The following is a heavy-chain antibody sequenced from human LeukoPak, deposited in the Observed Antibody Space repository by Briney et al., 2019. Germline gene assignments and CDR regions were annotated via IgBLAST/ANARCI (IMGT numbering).Heavy chain of an antibody. J-gene: IGHJ4*02. CDR2: MYPNSGNT. CDR3: ARGYCSGGSCYSPAGY. CDR1: GYTFTSYD. D-gene: IGHD2-15*01. V-gene: IGHV1-8*01. Sequence: ASVKVSCKASGYTFTSYDINWVRQATGQGLEWMGWMYPNSGNTGYAQKFQGRVTMTRNTSISTAYMELSSLRSEDTAVYYCARGYCSGGSCYSPAGYWGQGTLVTVSS.